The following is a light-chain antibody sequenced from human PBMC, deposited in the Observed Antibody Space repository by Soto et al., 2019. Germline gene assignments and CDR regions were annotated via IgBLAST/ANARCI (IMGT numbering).Light chain of an antibody. V-gene: IGKV3-15*01. J-gene: IGKJ5*01. CDR1: QSISRN. Sequence: EIVLTQSPSTLSVSPGQRATLSCRASQSISRNLAWYQQKPCQAPRLLIYGASTRATGIPARFSGSGSGTEFTLTISSLEPEDFAVYYCQQRSSWPITFGQGTRLEIK. CDR2: GAS. CDR3: QQRSSWPIT.